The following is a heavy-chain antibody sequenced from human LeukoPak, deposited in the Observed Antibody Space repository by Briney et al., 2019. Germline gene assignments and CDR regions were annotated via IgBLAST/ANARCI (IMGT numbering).Heavy chain of an antibody. CDR2: IHYSGST. CDR3: ARGGYYGSGNDFRFDP. J-gene: IGHJ5*02. CDR1: GGSISSYY. D-gene: IGHD3-10*01. Sequence: KPSETLSLTCTVSGGSISSYYWSWIRQPPGKGLEWIGYIHYSGSTNYKPSLKSRITISVDTSKNQFSLKLSSVSAADTAVYYCARGGYYGSGNDFRFDPWGQGTLVTVSS. V-gene: IGHV4-59*01.